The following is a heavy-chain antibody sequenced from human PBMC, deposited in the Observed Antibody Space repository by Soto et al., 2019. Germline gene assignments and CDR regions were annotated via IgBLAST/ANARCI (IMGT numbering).Heavy chain of an antibody. CDR3: ARDSHDYDFWSGSRDGRMRAFDI. CDR1: GFTFSSYG. J-gene: IGHJ3*02. V-gene: IGHV3-33*01. Sequence: RPSCAAAGFTFSSYGMHWVRQGPGKGPGGGAGIWYDGSNKYYADSVKGRFTISRDNSKNTLYLQMNRLRAEDMAVYYCARDSHDYDFWSGSRDGRMRAFDIWGQGTMVTVSS. D-gene: IGHD3-3*01. CDR2: IWYDGSNK.